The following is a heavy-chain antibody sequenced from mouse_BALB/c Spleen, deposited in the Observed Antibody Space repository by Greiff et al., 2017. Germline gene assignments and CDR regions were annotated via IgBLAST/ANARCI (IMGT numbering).Heavy chain of an antibody. CDR3: ARVDYDPPMDY. Sequence: EVKLVESGGGLVKPGGSLKLSCAASGFTFSSYAMSWVRQSPEKRLEWVAEISSGGSYTYYPDTVTGRFTISRDNAKNTLYLEMSSLRSEDTAMYYCARVDYDPPMDYWGQGTSVTVSS. CDR2: ISSGGSYT. J-gene: IGHJ4*01. D-gene: IGHD2-4*01. CDR1: GFTFSSYA. V-gene: IGHV5-9-4*01.